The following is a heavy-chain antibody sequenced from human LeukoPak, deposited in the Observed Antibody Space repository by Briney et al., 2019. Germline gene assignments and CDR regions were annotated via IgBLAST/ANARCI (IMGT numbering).Heavy chain of an antibody. Sequence: SETLSLTCAVSGGSISSSNWWSWVRQPPGKGLEWIGEIYHSGSTNYNPSLKSRVTISVDKSKNQFSLKLSSVTAADTAVYYCARIPVDDYGDQGAFDTWGQGTMVTVSS. CDR2: IYHSGST. J-gene: IGHJ3*02. D-gene: IGHD4-17*01. V-gene: IGHV4-4*02. CDR3: ARIPVDDYGDQGAFDT. CDR1: GGSISSSNW.